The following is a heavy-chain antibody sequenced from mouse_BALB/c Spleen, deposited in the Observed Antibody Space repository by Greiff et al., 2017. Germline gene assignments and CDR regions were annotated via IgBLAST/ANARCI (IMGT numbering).Heavy chain of an antibody. Sequence: EVQLQESGAELVKPGASVKLSCTASGFNIKDTYMHWVKQRPEQGLEWIGRIDPANGNTKYDPKFQGKATITADTSSNTAYLQLSSLTSEDTAVYYCARTDGSSYKDYWGQGTTLTVSS. V-gene: IGHV14-3*02. CDR1: GFNIKDTY. CDR2: IDPANGNT. CDR3: ARTDGSSYKDY. J-gene: IGHJ2*01. D-gene: IGHD1-1*01.